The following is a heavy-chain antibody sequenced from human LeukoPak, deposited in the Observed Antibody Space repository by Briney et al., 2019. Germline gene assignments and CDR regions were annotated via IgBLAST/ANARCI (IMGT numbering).Heavy chain of an antibody. J-gene: IGHJ4*02. D-gene: IGHD3-10*01. V-gene: IGHV4-59*01. CDR2: IYYSGST. CDR1: GGSISSYY. Sequence: PSETLSLTCTVSGGSISSYYWSWLRQPPGKGLEWIGYIYYSGSTNYNPSLKSRVTISVDTSKNQFSLKLSSVTAADTAVYYCARVSLRGEVDYWGQGTLVTVSS. CDR3: ARVSLRGEVDY.